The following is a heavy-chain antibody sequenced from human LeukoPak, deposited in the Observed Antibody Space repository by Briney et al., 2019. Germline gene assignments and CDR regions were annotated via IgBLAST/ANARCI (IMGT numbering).Heavy chain of an antibody. D-gene: IGHD3-22*01. J-gene: IGHJ6*02. CDR1: GFTFSSYG. CDR3: ARSDTSYYYDSSTGYGMDV. Sequence: GGSLRLSCAASGFTFSSYGMHWVRQAPGKGLEWVAVIWYDGSNKYCADSVKGRFTISRDNSKNTLYLQMNSLRAEDTAVYYCARSDTSYYYDSSTGYGMDVWGQGTTVTVSS. V-gene: IGHV3-33*01. CDR2: IWYDGSNK.